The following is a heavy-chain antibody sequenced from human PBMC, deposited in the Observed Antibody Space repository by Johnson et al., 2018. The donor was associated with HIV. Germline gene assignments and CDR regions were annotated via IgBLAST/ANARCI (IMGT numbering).Heavy chain of an antibody. CDR3: ATSHGSHGAFDI. V-gene: IGHV3-7*03. D-gene: IGHD1-26*01. CDR1: GFTFSNYW. Sequence: MQLVESGGGLVRPAGSLRLSCAASGFTFSNYWMTWVRQAPGRGLEWVANIKEDGSERYYMESVKGRFTIFRDNAKNSLYLQMNSLRAEDTAVYYCATSHGSHGAFDIWGQGTMVTVSS. CDR2: IKEDGSER. J-gene: IGHJ3*02.